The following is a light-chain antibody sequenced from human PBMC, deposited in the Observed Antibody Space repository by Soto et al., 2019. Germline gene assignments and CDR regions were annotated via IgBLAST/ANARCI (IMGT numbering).Light chain of an antibody. J-gene: IGKJ4*01. CDR2: GAS. CDR1: QSVAGSY. CDR3: QQYGSSPQI. Sequence: EIVLTQSPGTLSLSPGERATLSCRASQSVAGSYLAWYQQKPGQAPRLLIYGASSRATGIPDRFSGSGYGTDFTLTISRLEPEDFAMYYCQQYGSSPQIFGGGIKVEIK. V-gene: IGKV3-20*01.